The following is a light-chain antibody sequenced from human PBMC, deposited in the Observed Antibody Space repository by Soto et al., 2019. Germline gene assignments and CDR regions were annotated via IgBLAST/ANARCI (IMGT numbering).Light chain of an antibody. V-gene: IGKV3-15*01. Sequence: EIVVTHSPAALSVSPGDRATLSCRARQSLDSNLAWYRQKPGQAPSLLIYDATTRATGITARFSGSGSGTEFTLTINSLQSEDFAIYYCQQYKSWPFTFGPGTNVESK. CDR2: DAT. CDR3: QQYKSWPFT. CDR1: QSLDSN. J-gene: IGKJ3*01.